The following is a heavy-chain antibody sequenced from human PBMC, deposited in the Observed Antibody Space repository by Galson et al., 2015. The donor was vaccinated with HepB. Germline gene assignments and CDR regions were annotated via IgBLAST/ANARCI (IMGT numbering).Heavy chain of an antibody. D-gene: IGHD3-16*01. CDR1: GFIFRHHA. V-gene: IGHV3-23*01. CDR3: VKEGSWFGGDWFGP. J-gene: IGHJ5*02. Sequence: SLRLSCAGSGFIFRHHAMAWIRQAPGKGLEWVSGINGRGSTRSYSDAVKGRFSISRDNSKDTVFLQMDNLRAEDTAVYLCVKEGSWFGGDWFGPWGQGALVTVS. CDR2: INGRGSTR.